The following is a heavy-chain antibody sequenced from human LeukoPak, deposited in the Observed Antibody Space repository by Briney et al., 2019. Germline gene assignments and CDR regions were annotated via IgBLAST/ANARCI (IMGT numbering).Heavy chain of an antibody. J-gene: IGHJ6*03. Sequence: PSETLSLTCTVSGGSISSGSYYWSWIRQPPGKGLEWIGEINHSGSTNYNPSLKSRVTISVDTSKNQFSLKLSSVTAADTAVYYCARGLHDYVWGSYRYPYYYYYMDVWGKGTTVTVSS. CDR3: ARGLHDYVWGSYRYPYYYYYMDV. V-gene: IGHV4-39*07. D-gene: IGHD3-16*02. CDR2: INHSGST. CDR1: GGSISSGSYY.